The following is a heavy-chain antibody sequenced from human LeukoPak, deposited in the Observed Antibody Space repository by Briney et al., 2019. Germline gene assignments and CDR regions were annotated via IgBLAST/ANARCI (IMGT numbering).Heavy chain of an antibody. V-gene: IGHV5-51*01. CDR3: ARQDGTVAMGGY. D-gene: IGHD4-23*01. J-gene: IGHJ4*02. Sequence: GESLKTSCKGSEYSFTSNWIGWSRQLPGKGLEWSRIIKPGDAATSTRTSFKGQVTTSAYKSISTAYLQWSSLKASDTAMYYCARQDGTVAMGGYWGQGTLVTVSS. CDR1: EYSFTSNW. CDR2: IKPGDAAT.